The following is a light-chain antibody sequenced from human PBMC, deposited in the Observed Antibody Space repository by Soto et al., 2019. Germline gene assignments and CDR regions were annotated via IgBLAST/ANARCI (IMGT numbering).Light chain of an antibody. CDR2: DAS. CDR3: QQRSSWPTIT. Sequence: IVMTQSPATLSVSPGERATLSCRASQSVSSYVAWYQQKPCQAPRLLIYDASNRATDIPARFSGSGCGTDFTPTISSLEPQDFAVYYCQQRSSWPTITFGQGTRLEIK. V-gene: IGKV3-11*01. CDR1: QSVSSY. J-gene: IGKJ5*01.